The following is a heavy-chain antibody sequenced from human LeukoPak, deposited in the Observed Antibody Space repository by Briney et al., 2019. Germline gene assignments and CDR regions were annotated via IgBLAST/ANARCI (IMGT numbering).Heavy chain of an antibody. V-gene: IGHV3-7*03. Sequence: GGSLRLSCAASGFTFSSYEMNWVRQAPGKGLEWVADIQQDGSKKYYVDSVKGRFTISRDNAKNSLYLQMNSLRAEDTAVYYCTRDPRRLDYWGQGTLVTVSS. CDR1: GFTFSSYE. CDR3: TRDPRRLDY. CDR2: IQQDGSKK. J-gene: IGHJ4*02.